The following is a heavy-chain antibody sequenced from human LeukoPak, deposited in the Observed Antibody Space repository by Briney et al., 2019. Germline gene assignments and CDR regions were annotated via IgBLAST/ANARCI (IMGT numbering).Heavy chain of an antibody. Sequence: GECLKVSCKGSGYSFTTYWIGWVRQMPGKGLEWMGIIYPGDSDTRYSPSFQGQVTFSADKSINTAYLQWSSLKASDTAMYYCARQGIAVAVGDYWGQGTLVTVSS. V-gene: IGHV5-51*01. J-gene: IGHJ4*02. CDR3: ARQGIAVAVGDY. CDR1: GYSFTTYW. CDR2: IYPGDSDT. D-gene: IGHD6-19*01.